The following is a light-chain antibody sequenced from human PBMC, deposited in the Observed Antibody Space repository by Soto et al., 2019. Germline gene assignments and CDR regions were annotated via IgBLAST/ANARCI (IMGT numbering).Light chain of an antibody. J-gene: IGLJ7*01. CDR3: QTWGTGIAV. Sequence: QLVLTQSPSASASLGASVKLTFTLSSGHISYAIAWHQQQPEKGPRYLMKLNSDGSHSKGDGIPDRFSGSSSGAERYLTISSLQSEDEADYYCQTWGTGIAVFGGGTQLTVL. CDR1: SGHISYA. V-gene: IGLV4-69*01. CDR2: LNSDGSH.